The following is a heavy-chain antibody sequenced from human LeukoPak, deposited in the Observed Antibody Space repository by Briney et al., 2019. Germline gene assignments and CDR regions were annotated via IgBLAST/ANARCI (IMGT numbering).Heavy chain of an antibody. V-gene: IGHV3-15*01. D-gene: IGHD6-19*01. Sequence: GGSLRLSCVGSGFTFSLAWLSWVRQAPGKGLEWVGHIKKKTDGGTTDYAAPVKGRFTISRDDSKDTLYLQLNSLKTEDTAVYYCTTVQQWLAQALGYWGRGTLVTVSS. CDR1: GFTFSLAW. J-gene: IGHJ4*02. CDR3: TTVQQWLAQALGY. CDR2: IKKKTDGGTT.